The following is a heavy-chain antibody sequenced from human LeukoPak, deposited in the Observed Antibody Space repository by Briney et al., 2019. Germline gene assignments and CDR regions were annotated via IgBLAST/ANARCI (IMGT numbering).Heavy chain of an antibody. CDR2: IYYSGNT. CDR3: ARDDPGHYDVLGD. D-gene: IGHD3-9*01. Sequence: SETLSLTCTVSGGSISSSSYYWGWIRQPPGKGLEWIGSIYYSGNTNYNPSLKSRISISVDTSKNQFSLKLSSVSAADTAMYHCARDDPGHYDVLGDWGQGTLVTVSS. V-gene: IGHV4-39*02. J-gene: IGHJ4*02. CDR1: GGSISSSSYY.